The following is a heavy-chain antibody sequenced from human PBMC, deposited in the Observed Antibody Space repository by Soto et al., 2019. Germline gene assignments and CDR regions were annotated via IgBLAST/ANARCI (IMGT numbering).Heavy chain of an antibody. V-gene: IGHV1-18*01. CDR3: ARGRYGDY. CDR1: GYGFTTYG. J-gene: IGHJ4*02. CDR2: ISANNGNT. Sequence: QVHLVQSGAEVKKPGASAKVSCKGSGYGFTTYGITWVRQAPGQGREWMAWISANNGNTNYAKKLQGRGTVTRDTSTRTAYMELRSLRSEDTAVYYCARGRYGDYWGQGALVTVSS. D-gene: IGHD1-1*01.